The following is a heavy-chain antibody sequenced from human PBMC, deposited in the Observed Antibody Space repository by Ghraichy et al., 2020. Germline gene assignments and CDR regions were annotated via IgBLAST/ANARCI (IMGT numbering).Heavy chain of an antibody. CDR1: GFSLSTSGVG. CDR2: IYWNDDK. Sequence: SGPTLVKPTQTLTLTCTFSGFSLSTSGVGVGWIRQPPGKALEWLTLIYWNDDKRYSPSLKSRLTITKDTSKNQVVLTMTNMDPVDTATYYCAHSKALVYCSGGSCYDDAFDIWGQGTMVTVSS. J-gene: IGHJ3*02. D-gene: IGHD2-15*01. V-gene: IGHV2-5*01. CDR3: AHSKALVYCSGGSCYDDAFDI.